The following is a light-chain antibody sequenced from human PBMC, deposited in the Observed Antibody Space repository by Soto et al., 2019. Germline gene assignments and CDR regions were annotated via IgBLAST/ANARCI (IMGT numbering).Light chain of an antibody. CDR2: GAS. CDR3: HQYGISP. V-gene: IGKV3-20*01. CDR1: QSVSIN. Sequence: MSQSPATLSVSPGERVTVSCRASQSVSINLAWYQQKPGQAPRLLIYGASSRATGIPDRFSGSGSGTEFSLTISRLEPEDFAVYYCHQYGISPFGGGTKVDIK. J-gene: IGKJ4*01.